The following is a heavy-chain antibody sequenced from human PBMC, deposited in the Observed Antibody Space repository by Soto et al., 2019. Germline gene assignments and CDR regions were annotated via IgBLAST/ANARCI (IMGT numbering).Heavy chain of an antibody. CDR2: LSGSGDSK. J-gene: IGHJ4*02. V-gene: IGHV3-23*01. D-gene: IGHD6-13*01. Sequence: GGSLRLSCTASGFTFSSHAMTWVRQAPGKGLEWVSGLSGSGDSKYYADSVKGRFTISRDNSTNTLYLQMKTLRAEDTAVYYCAKVSSSWYAGFFDLWGQGTPVTVSS. CDR3: AKVSSSWYAGFFDL. CDR1: GFTFSSHA.